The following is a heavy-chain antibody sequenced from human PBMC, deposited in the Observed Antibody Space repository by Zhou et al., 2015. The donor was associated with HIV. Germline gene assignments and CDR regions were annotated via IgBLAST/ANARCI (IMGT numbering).Heavy chain of an antibody. D-gene: IGHD1-14*01. J-gene: IGHJ6*02. CDR1: GGTFSSYT. V-gene: IGHV1-69*08. CDR3: AREGPLRALPGAYGMDV. Sequence: QVQLVQSGAEVKKPGSSVKVSCKASGGTFSSYTISWVRQAPGQGLEWMGRIIPILGIANYAQKFQGRVTITADKSTSTAYMELSSLRSEDTAVYYCAREGPLRALPGAYGMDVWGQGTTVTVSS. CDR2: IIPILGIA.